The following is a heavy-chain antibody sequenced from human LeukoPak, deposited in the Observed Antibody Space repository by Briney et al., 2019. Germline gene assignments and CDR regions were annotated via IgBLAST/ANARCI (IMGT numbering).Heavy chain of an antibody. J-gene: IGHJ4*02. CDR1: GFTFSSYG. D-gene: IGHD1-26*01. CDR3: AKDRSMRVGATYFDY. Sequence: PGGSLRLSCAASGFTFSSYGMHWVRQAPGKGLEWVAVISYDGSNKYYADSVKGRFTISRDNSKNTLYLQMNSLRAEDTAVYYCAKDRSMRVGATYFDYWGQGTLVTVSS. V-gene: IGHV3-30*18. CDR2: ISYDGSNK.